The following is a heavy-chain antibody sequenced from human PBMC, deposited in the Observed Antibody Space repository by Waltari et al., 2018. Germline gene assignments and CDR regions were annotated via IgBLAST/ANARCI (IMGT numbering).Heavy chain of an antibody. D-gene: IGHD5-18*01. Sequence: QLQLQESGPGLVKPSETLSLTSTVSGGSISSSNYYWGWIRQPPGKGLEWIGSIYYSGTTYYNPSLKSRVTISVDTSKNQFSLKLSSVTAADTAMYYCARQFKGYNYGLGDYYYYGMDVWGQGTTVTVSS. CDR3: ARQFKGYNYGLGDYYYYGMDV. CDR1: GGSISSSNYY. V-gene: IGHV4-39*01. CDR2: IYYSGTT. J-gene: IGHJ6*02.